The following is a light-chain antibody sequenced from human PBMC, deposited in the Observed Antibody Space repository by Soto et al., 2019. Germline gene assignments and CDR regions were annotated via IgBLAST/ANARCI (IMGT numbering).Light chain of an antibody. Sequence: QSALTQPASVSGSPGQSITISCTGTSSDVGGYNYDSWYQQHPGKAPKLMIYDVSNRPSGVSNRFSGSRSGNTASLIISGLETEDEADYYCRSYTVSSTVIFGGGTKVTAL. CDR3: RSYTVSSTVI. J-gene: IGLJ2*01. V-gene: IGLV2-14*01. CDR2: DVS. CDR1: SSDVGGYNY.